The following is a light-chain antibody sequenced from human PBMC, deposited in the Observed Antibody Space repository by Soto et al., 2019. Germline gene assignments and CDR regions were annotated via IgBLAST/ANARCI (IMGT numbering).Light chain of an antibody. CDR1: SSDVGAYNY. V-gene: IGLV2-14*03. Sequence: QSVLTQPASVSGSPGQSITISCTGTSSDVGAYNYVSWYQQHPDKAPKLMIYDVSSRPSGVSSRFSGSKSGNTASLTISGLQAEDEADYYCASYTSSTTPHYVFGAGTKVTDL. J-gene: IGLJ1*01. CDR2: DVS. CDR3: ASYTSSTTPHYV.